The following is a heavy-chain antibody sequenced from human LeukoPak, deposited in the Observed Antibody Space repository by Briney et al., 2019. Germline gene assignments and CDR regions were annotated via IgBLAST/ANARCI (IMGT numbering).Heavy chain of an antibody. V-gene: IGHV3-74*01. J-gene: IGHJ4*02. D-gene: IGHD6-19*01. CDR2: INSDGSTT. CDR1: GITFSIYW. Sequence: GGSLRLSCAASGITFSIYWMHWVRQAPGKGLVWVSRINSDGSTTGYADSVKGRFTISRDNAKNTLYLQMNSLRAEDTAVYYCARDRLTRGIAVAGTGGEFDHWGQGTLVTVSS. CDR3: ARDRLTRGIAVAGTGGEFDH.